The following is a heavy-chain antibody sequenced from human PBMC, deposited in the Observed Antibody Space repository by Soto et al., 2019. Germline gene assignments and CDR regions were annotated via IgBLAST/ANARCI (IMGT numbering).Heavy chain of an antibody. CDR2: IYYSGST. J-gene: IGHJ6*03. D-gene: IGHD1-7*01. V-gene: IGHV4-59*08. CDR1: GGSISSYY. Sequence: SETLSLTCTVSGGSISSYYWSWIRQPPGKGLEWIGYIYYSGSTNYNPSLKSRVTISVDTSKNQFSLKLSSVTAADTAVYYCARRRYWNYGPSYYYYYMDVWGKGTTVTVSS. CDR3: ARRRYWNYGPSYYYYYMDV.